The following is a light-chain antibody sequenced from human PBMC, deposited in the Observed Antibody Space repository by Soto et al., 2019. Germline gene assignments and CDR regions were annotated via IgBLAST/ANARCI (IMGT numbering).Light chain of an antibody. CDR3: QQYNSFSWT. V-gene: IGKV1-5*01. CDR1: QTINSC. J-gene: IGKJ1*01. Sequence: IQMTQSPSTLSASEGDRVTITCRASQTINSCLAWYQQKPGKAPKLLIYEGSSLQSGVPSRFSGSGSGTEFTLSISSLQPDDFATYYCQQYNSFSWTFGQGTKVEIK. CDR2: EGS.